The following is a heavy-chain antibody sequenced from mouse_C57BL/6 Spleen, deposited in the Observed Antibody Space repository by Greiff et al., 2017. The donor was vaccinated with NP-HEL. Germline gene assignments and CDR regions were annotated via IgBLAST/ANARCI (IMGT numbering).Heavy chain of an antibody. CDR1: GFTFSSYG. J-gene: IGHJ3*01. CDR2: ISSCGSYT. CDR3: ARHGGAQATSFAY. Sequence: EVQVVESGGDLVKPGGSLKLSCAASGFTFSSYGMSWVRQTPDKRLEWVATISSCGSYTYYPDSVKGRFTISRDNAKNTLYLQMSSLKSEDTAMYYCARHGGAQATSFAYWGQGTLVTVSA. D-gene: IGHD3-2*02. V-gene: IGHV5-6*01.